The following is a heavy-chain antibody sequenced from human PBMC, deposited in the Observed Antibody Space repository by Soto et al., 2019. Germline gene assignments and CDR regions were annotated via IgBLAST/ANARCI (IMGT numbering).Heavy chain of an antibody. J-gene: IGHJ4*02. Sequence: DVQLLESGGGLVQPGESLRLSCAASGFSFSNFAMSWVRQAPGKGLEWVSGIGAGGDITFYADSVKGRFGISRDNSKNTLSLQVNSLNAEDTALYYCAKPYYEILTGYSPFDSWGQGTLVTVSS. CDR1: GFSFSNFA. CDR3: AKPYYEILTGYSPFDS. V-gene: IGHV3-23*01. D-gene: IGHD3-9*01. CDR2: IGAGGDIT.